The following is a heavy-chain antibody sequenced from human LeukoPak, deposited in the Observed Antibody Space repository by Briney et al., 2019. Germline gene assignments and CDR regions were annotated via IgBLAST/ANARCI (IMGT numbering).Heavy chain of an antibody. V-gene: IGHV5-51*01. CDR3: ARLHCSSTSCYADY. CDR1: GYSFTTHW. D-gene: IGHD2-2*01. J-gene: IGHJ4*02. Sequence: GESLKISCKASGYSFTTHWIGWVRQMPGKGLEWMGIIYPGDSDTRYSPSFQGQVTISADKSISTAYLQWSSLKASDTAMYYCARLHCSSTSCYADYWGQGTLVTVSS. CDR2: IYPGDSDT.